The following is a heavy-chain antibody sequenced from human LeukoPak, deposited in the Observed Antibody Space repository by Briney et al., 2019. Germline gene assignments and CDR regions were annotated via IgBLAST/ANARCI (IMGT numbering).Heavy chain of an antibody. CDR3: ARRLGVGATGGAFDI. CDR2: IYYSGST. CDR1: GGSISSGGYY. J-gene: IGHJ3*02. D-gene: IGHD1-26*01. Sequence: PSQTLSLTCTVSGGSISSGGYYWSWVRQHPGKGLEWIGYIYYSGSTYYNPSLKSRVTISVDTSKNQFSLKLNSVTAADTAVYYCARRLGVGATGGAFDIWGQGTMVTVSS. V-gene: IGHV4-31*03.